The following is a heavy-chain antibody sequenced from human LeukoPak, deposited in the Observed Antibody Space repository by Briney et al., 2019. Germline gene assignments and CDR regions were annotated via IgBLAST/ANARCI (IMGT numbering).Heavy chain of an antibody. CDR1: GFTFSTYA. V-gene: IGHV3-23*01. CDR2: IRGSGGST. CDR3: ARDPNGDYIGAFDI. J-gene: IGHJ3*02. D-gene: IGHD2-8*01. Sequence: PGGSLRLSCAASGFTFSTYAMTWVRRAPGQGLEWVSSIRGSGGSTFYADSVKGRFTISRDNTRNTLYLQMNSLRTEDTALYYCARDPNGDYIGAFDIWGQGIMVTVSS.